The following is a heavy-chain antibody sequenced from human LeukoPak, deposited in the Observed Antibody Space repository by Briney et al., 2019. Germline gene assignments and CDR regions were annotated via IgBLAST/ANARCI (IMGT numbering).Heavy chain of an antibody. J-gene: IGHJ4*02. CDR1: GFTFSSYA. V-gene: IGHV3-15*06. CDR3: STGGYRSGLDY. D-gene: IGHD5-18*01. CDR2: IKSKTDGGTI. Sequence: GGSLRLSCAASGFTFSSYAMNWVRQTPGKGLEWVGRIKSKTDGGTINYAAPVKGRFTISRDDSKNTLYLHMNSLKTEDTAVYYCSTGGYRSGLDYWGQGTLVTVSS.